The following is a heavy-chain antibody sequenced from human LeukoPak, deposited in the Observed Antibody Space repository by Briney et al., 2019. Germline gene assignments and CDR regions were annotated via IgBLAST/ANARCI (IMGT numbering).Heavy chain of an antibody. Sequence: ASVKVSCNASGYTFTGYYMHWVRQAPGQGLERMGWINPNSGGTNYAQKFQGRVTMTRDTSISTAYMELSRLRSDDTAVYYCARHFQPSLGPDYDFWSGYGLRGNPTDYWGQGTLVTVSS. D-gene: IGHD3-3*01. V-gene: IGHV1-2*02. CDR2: INPNSGGT. J-gene: IGHJ4*02. CDR3: ARHFQPSLGPDYDFWSGYGLRGNPTDY. CDR1: GYTFTGYY.